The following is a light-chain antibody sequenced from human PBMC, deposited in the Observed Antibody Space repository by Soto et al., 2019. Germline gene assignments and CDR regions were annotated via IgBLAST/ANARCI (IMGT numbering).Light chain of an antibody. J-gene: IGKJ2*01. CDR1: QIVSSSH. CDR2: GVS. CDR3: QLHDPSLPGYT. V-gene: IGKV3-20*01. Sequence: EVLLTQSPGTLSLSPGERATLSCRTSQIVSSSHLAWYQQKSGHAPRLLIYGVSSRATGIPDRFSGSGSGTDFTLIISRLEPEDFAAYYCQLHDPSLPGYTFGQGTKLEIK.